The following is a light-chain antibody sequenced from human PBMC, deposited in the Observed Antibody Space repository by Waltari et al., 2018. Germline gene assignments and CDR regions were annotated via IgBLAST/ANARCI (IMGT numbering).Light chain of an antibody. J-gene: IGLJ1*01. CDR1: SSDAGGYNY. CDR3: SSYSSTTTLV. V-gene: IGLV2-14*03. CDR2: DFN. Sequence: QSALTQPASVSGSPGQPLPIPCTGSSSDAGGYNYVSWYQQPPGKAPKLIIYDFNNRPSGVSGRFFGSKSGYTASLTISGLQAEDEADYYCSSYSSTTTLVFGFGTKVTVL.